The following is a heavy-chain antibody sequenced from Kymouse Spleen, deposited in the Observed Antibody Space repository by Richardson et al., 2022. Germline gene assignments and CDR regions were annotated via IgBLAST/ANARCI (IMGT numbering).Heavy chain of an antibody. CDR2: INHSGST. D-gene: IGHD1-7*01. CDR3: ARGLHWNCPYFDY. CDR1: GGSFSGYY. V-gene: IGHV4-34*01. Sequence: QVQLQQWGAGLLKPSETLSLTCAVYGGSFSGYYWSWIRQPPGKGLEWIGEINHSGSTNYNPSLKSRVTISVDTSKNQFSLKLSSVTAADTAVYYCARGLHWNCPYFDYWGQGTLVTVSS. J-gene: IGHJ4*02.